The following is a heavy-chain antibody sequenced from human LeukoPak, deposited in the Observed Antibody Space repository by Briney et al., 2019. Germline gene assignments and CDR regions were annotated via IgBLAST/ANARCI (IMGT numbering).Heavy chain of an antibody. CDR2: ISASSTYI. D-gene: IGHD3-22*01. J-gene: IGHJ4*02. CDR3: VRAPPFTTLIIVEQFDQ. CDR1: GFTFNRHT. Sequence: GGSLRLSCAASGFTFNRHTMNWVRQAPGKGLEWVSSISASSTYIYYAHSVQGRFTISRDNAQNSLYLQMDGLTAEDTAVYYCVRAPPFTTLIIVEQFDQWGQGTLVTVSS. V-gene: IGHV3-21*01.